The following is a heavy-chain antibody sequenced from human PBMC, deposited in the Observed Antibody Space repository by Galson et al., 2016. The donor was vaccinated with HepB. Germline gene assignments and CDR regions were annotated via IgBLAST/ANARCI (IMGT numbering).Heavy chain of an antibody. Sequence: SLRLSCAASGFPFSNYWMHWVRQAPGKGPVWVSRINSDGSSTTYADSVKGRFTISRDNAKNTLYLQMNSLRAEDTALYYCTRVHRVGRAAAGLQIGGQGTLVIVSS. CDR1: GFPFSNYW. CDR2: INSDGSST. D-gene: IGHD6-13*01. V-gene: IGHV3-74*01. J-gene: IGHJ4*02. CDR3: TRVHRVGRAAAGLQI.